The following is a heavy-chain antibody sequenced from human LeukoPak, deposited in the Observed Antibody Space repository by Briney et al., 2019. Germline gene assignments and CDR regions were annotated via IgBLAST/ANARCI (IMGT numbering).Heavy chain of an antibody. CDR2: ISSSSSYI. Sequence: GGSLRLSCAASGFTFSSYSMNWVRQAPGKGLEWDSSISSSSSYIYYADSVKGRFTISRDNAKNSLYLQMNSLKTEDTAVYYCTTEGGIQGVVVMTFDYWGQGTLVTVSS. D-gene: IGHD3-22*01. V-gene: IGHV3-21*03. CDR3: TTEGGIQGVVVMTFDY. J-gene: IGHJ4*02. CDR1: GFTFSSYS.